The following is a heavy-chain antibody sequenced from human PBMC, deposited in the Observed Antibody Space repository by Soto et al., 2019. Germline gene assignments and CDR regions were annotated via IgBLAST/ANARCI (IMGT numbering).Heavy chain of an antibody. J-gene: IGHJ4*02. Sequence: VASVKISCKASGGTFSSYAITWVRQAPGQGLEWMGGIIPIFNTTNYAQKFQGRVTITADRSTTTAYMELSRLRSEDAAVYYCASVQLSNSCYKSWGQGTLVTVSS. D-gene: IGHD2-2*02. CDR1: GGTFSSYA. CDR3: ASVQLSNSCYKS. CDR2: IIPIFNTT. V-gene: IGHV1-69*06.